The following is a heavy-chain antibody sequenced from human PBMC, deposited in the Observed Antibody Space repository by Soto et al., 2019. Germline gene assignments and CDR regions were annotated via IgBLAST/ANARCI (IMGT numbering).Heavy chain of an antibody. Sequence: EVHLVESGGGLVQPGGSLRLSCAASGFSFSSYSMTWVRQAPGKGLEWVSSISSASSYIYYADSVKGRFTISRDNAKNSLYLQMSSLRAEDTAVYYCAKDRWGCSTTACYMDWLASWGQGALVTVSS. CDR1: GFSFSSYS. CDR2: ISSASSYI. CDR3: AKDRWGCSTTACYMDWLAS. V-gene: IGHV3-21*01. J-gene: IGHJ5*01. D-gene: IGHD2-2*02.